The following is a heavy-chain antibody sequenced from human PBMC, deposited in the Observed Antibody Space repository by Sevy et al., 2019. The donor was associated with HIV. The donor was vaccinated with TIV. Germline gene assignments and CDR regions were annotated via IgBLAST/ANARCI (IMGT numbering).Heavy chain of an antibody. CDR1: GASITSSIYY. Sequence: SETLSLTCSVSGASITSSIYYWAWIRQSPAKGLEWFGSIHHSGSTYYNLSLKSRFTISVDTSKNHFSLTMNSVTAADTAVYYCAKHCSHYFDNSGYGEAFDVWGQGTKVTVSS. V-gene: IGHV4-39*01. CDR3: AKHCSHYFDNSGYGEAFDV. J-gene: IGHJ3*01. CDR2: IHHSGST. D-gene: IGHD3-22*01.